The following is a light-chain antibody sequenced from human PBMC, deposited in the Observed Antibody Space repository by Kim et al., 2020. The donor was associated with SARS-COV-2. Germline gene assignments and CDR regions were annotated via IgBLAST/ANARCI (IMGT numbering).Light chain of an antibody. CDR1: QSVSSY. Sequence: PGERATLSCRASQSVSSYLAWYQQKPGQPPRLLIYYASNRATGIPARFSGSGSGTDFTLTISSLEPEDFAVYYCQQRSNWPPMYTFGQGTKLEI. CDR2: YAS. CDR3: QQRSNWPPMYT. J-gene: IGKJ2*01. V-gene: IGKV3-11*01.